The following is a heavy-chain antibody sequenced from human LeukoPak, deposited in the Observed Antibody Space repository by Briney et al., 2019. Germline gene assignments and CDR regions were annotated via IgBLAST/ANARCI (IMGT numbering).Heavy chain of an antibody. CDR2: INQGGSDK. V-gene: IGHV3-7*01. CDR1: GFTFSGHW. Sequence: GGSLRLSCAASGFTFSGHWMSWVRQAPGKGLERVANINQGGSDKYYVDSVKGRFTISRDNANNLLYLQMNSLRGEDTAVYYCTRDRSRAEDDWGQGTLVTVSS. J-gene: IGHJ4*02. CDR3: TRDRSRAEDD. D-gene: IGHD1-14*01.